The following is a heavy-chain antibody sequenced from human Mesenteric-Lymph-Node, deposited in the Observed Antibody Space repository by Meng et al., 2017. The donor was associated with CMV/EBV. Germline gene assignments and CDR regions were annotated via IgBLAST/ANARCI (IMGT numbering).Heavy chain of an antibody. J-gene: IGHJ6*02. D-gene: IGHD3-3*01. CDR3: ARYDFWSVDGMDV. CDR1: GFTFSNYW. CDR2: INQDGSEK. V-gene: IGHV3-7*03. Sequence: GGSLRLSCAASGFTFSNYWMSWVRQAPGKGLEWVANINQDGSEKYYVGSVKGRFTISRDNAKNTLYLQMNSLRAEDTAVYYCARYDFWSVDGMDVWGQGTTVTVSS.